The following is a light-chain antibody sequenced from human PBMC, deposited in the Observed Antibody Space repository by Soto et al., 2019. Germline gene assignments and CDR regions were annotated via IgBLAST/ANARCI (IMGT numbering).Light chain of an antibody. CDR3: QTWDTGARVV. CDR1: SGHSSYA. CDR2: LSSDGSH. Sequence: QLVLTQSPSASASLGASVKLTCTLSSGHSSYAIAWHQQQPAKGPRYLMKLSSDGSHSKGDGIPDRFSGSSSGAERYLTIASLQSEDEADYYCQTWDTGARVVFGGGTQLTVL. V-gene: IGLV4-69*01. J-gene: IGLJ2*01.